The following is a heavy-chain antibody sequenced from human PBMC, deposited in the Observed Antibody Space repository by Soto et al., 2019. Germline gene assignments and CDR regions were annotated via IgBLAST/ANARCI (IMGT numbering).Heavy chain of an antibody. D-gene: IGHD6-6*01. CDR2: IYYSGST. J-gene: IGHJ4*02. CDR1: GGSISSGGYY. CDR3: ARGLAARPLRRYYFDY. V-gene: IGHV4-31*03. Sequence: SKTLSLNCTVSGGSISSGGYYWSWIRQHPGKGLEWIGYIYYSGSTYYNPSLKSRVTISVDTSKNQFSLKLSSVTAADTAVYYCARGLAARPLRRYYFDYWGQGTLVTVSS.